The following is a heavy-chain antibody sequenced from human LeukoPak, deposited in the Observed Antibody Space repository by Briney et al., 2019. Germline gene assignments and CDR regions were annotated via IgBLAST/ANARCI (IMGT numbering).Heavy chain of an antibody. CDR2: LSWNSNNI. CDR1: GFTFDDYA. D-gene: IGHD3-10*01. V-gene: IGHV3-9*03. Sequence: PGRSLRLSCAASGFTFDDYAMHRVRQAPGKGLEWVSGLSWNSNNIGYADSVKGRFTISRDNVKNSLYLQMNSLRAEDMALYYCAKAPSPYGSGSYFDYWGQGTLVTVSS. CDR3: AKAPSPYGSGSYFDY. J-gene: IGHJ4*02.